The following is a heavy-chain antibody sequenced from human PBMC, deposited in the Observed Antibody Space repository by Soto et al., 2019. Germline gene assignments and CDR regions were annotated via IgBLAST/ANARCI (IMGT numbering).Heavy chain of an antibody. CDR1: GFTFRNYG. Sequence: QVHLVESGGGMVQPGGSLRLSCTPSGFTFRNYGLHWVRQAPGKGLEWVALISYDGDNKYYTDSARGRFTVSRDNFKNTLFLQMDSLRPEDTAVYYCVKKRMGYAAHSDAMVVWGQGTTVTVS. J-gene: IGHJ6*02. CDR2: ISYDGDNK. D-gene: IGHD5-12*01. CDR3: VKKRMGYAAHSDAMVV. V-gene: IGHV3-30*18.